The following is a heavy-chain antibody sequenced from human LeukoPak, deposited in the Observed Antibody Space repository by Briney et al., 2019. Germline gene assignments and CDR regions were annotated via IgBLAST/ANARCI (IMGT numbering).Heavy chain of an antibody. J-gene: IGHJ6*03. CDR3: AKGVGGSANYYYMDV. D-gene: IGHD3-10*01. CDR2: IPYDGSNK. Sequence: GGSLRLSCAASGFAFSRYGIHWVRQAPGKGLEWVAFIPYDGSNKFYADSVKGRFTISRDNSKNTLYLQMNSLRAEDTAVYYCAKGVGGSANYYYMDVWGKGTTATVSS. V-gene: IGHV3-30*02. CDR1: GFAFSRYG.